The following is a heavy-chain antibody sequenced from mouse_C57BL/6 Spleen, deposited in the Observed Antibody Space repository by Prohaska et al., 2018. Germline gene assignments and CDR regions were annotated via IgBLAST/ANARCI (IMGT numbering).Heavy chain of an antibody. CDR2: IRLKADNYAT. Sequence: EVKLEESGGGLVQPGGSMKLSCVASGFTFSNYWMNWVRQSPEKGLEWVAQIRLKADNYATHYAESVKGRFTISRDDSKSSVYLQMNNLRAEDTGIYYCTSSNWYAMDYWGQGTSVTVSS. J-gene: IGHJ4*01. CDR1: GFTFSNYW. V-gene: IGHV6-3*01. CDR3: TSSNWYAMDY. D-gene: IGHD4-1*02.